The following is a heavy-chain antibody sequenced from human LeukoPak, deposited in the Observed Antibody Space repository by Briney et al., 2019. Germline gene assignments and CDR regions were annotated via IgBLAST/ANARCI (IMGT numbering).Heavy chain of an antibody. D-gene: IGHD3-10*02. Sequence: ASETLSLTCTVSGGSISSYYWSWIRQPPGKGLEWIGYIYYSGSTNYNPSLKSRVIISVDTSKNQFSLKLSSVTAADTAVYYCASLTEVYYYFLGWGQGTLVTVSS. J-gene: IGHJ4*02. CDR2: IYYSGST. V-gene: IGHV4-59*01. CDR3: ASLTEVYYYFLG. CDR1: GGSISSYY.